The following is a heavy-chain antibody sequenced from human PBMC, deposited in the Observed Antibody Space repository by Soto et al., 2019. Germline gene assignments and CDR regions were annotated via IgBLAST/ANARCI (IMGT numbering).Heavy chain of an antibody. D-gene: IGHD3-9*01. CDR2: ISWNSGSI. CDR1: GFTFDDYA. CDR3: AKDIGLRYFDWPGDFDY. V-gene: IGHV3-9*01. Sequence: EVQLVESGGGLVQPGRTLRLSCAASGFTFDDYAMHWVRQAPGKGLEWVSGISWNSGSIGYADSVKGRFTISRDNAKNSLYLQMNSLRAEDTALYYCAKDIGLRYFDWPGDFDYWGQGTLVTVSS. J-gene: IGHJ4*02.